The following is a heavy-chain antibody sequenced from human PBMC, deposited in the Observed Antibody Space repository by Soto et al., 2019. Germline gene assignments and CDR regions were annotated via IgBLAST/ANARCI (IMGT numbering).Heavy chain of an antibody. V-gene: IGHV4-59*01. CDR3: ARDAVLTGMFDL. CDR2: VYYTGTT. CDR1: GGSIGSYH. D-gene: IGHD3-16*01. Sequence: SETLSLTCTVSGGSIGSYHWSWVRQPPGKGLEWIASVYYTGTTNYNPSLGSRVTISIDAPENQISLKLTSVTAADTAFYYCARDAVLTGMFDLWGQGTLVTVSS. J-gene: IGHJ5*02.